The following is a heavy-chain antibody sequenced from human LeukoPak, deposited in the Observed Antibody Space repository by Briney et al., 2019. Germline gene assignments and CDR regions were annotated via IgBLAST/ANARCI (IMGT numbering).Heavy chain of an antibody. CDR3: ASLYYYGSGSYYD. D-gene: IGHD3-10*01. Sequence: SETLSLTCTASGASISSYYWSWIRQPPGKGLEWIGYIYHSGSTYYNPSLKSRVTISVDRSKNQFSLKLSSVTAADTAVYYCASLYYYGSGSYYDWGQGTLVTVSS. CDR2: IYHSGST. J-gene: IGHJ4*02. CDR1: GASISSYY. V-gene: IGHV4-59*12.